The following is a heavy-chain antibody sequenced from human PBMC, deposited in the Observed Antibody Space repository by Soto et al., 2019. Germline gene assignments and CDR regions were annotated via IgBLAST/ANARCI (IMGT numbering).Heavy chain of an antibody. V-gene: IGHV3-21*01. CDR1: GLTFSSYS. D-gene: IGHD2-8*01. CDR3: AREGWSFASPGAYCTNGVCSLYYYYGMDV. J-gene: IGHJ6*02. Sequence: GGSLRLSCAASGLTFSSYSMNWVRQAPGKGLEWVSSISSSSSYIYYADSVKGRFTISRDNAKNSLYLQMNSLRAEDTAVYYCAREGWSFASPGAYCTNGVCSLYYYYGMDVWGQGTTVTVSS. CDR2: ISSSSSYI.